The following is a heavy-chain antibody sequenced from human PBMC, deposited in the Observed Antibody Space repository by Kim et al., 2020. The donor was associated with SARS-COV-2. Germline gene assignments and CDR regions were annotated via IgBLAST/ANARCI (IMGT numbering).Heavy chain of an antibody. V-gene: IGHV3-11*04. CDR2: ISTSGSAI. CDR1: GFTFSDYY. CDR3: AREQVHGGDY. J-gene: IGHJ4*02. Sequence: GGSLRLSCAASGFTFSDYYMSWVCQAPGKGLEWISYISTSGSAIYYADSVKGRFTISRDNAKSSLYLQMNSLRAEDTAIYYCAREQVHGGDYWGQGTLVTVSS. D-gene: IGHD4-17*01.